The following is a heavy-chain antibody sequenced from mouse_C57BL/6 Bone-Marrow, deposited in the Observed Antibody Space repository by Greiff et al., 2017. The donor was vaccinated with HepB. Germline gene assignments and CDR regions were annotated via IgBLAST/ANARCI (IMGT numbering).Heavy chain of an antibody. J-gene: IGHJ2*01. Sequence: VQLVESGAELVRPGASVTLSCKASGYTFTDYEMHWVKQTPVHGLEWIGAIDPETGGTAYNQKFKGKAILTADKSSSTAYMELRSLTSEDSAVYYCTRPPDGYYYFDYWGQGTTLTVSS. V-gene: IGHV1-15*01. CDR2: IDPETGGT. CDR3: TRPPDGYYYFDY. D-gene: IGHD2-3*01. CDR1: GYTFTDYE.